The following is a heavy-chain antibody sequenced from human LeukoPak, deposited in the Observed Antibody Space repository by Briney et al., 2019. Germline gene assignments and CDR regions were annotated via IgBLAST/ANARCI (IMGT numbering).Heavy chain of an antibody. CDR3: AREDEYSGYTRNAFDI. CDR2: IYYSGST. CDR1: GGSISGYY. V-gene: IGHV4-59*01. D-gene: IGHD5-12*01. J-gene: IGHJ3*02. Sequence: SETLSLTCTVSGGSISGYYWSWIRQPPGRGLEWIAYIYYSGSTNYNPSLESRVTISVDTSKNQFSLRLRSVTAADTAVYFCAREDEYSGYTRNAFDIWGQGTMVTVSS.